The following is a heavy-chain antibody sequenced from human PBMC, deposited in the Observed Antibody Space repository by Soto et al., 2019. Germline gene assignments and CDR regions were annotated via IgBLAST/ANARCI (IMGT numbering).Heavy chain of an antibody. D-gene: IGHD3-3*01. CDR3: ARGGQDFWSGPFDY. J-gene: IGHJ4*02. V-gene: IGHV4-4*07. Sequence: SETLSLTCTVSAGSISNYFCNWIRQPAGKGLEWIGRIDNSGSTNYNPSLKSRVVMSSDTSRNQFSLKLNSVTAADTAVYYCARGGQDFWSGPFDYWGQGALVTVSS. CDR1: AGSISNYF. CDR2: IDNSGST.